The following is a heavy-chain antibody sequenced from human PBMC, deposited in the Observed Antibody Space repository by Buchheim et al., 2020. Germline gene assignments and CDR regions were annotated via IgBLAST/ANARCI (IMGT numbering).Heavy chain of an antibody. CDR1: GFTFSAYE. V-gene: IGHV3-48*03. CDR3: ARAIIAASFDY. Sequence: EVQLVESGGGLVQPGGSLRLSCAASGFTFSAYEMNWVRQAPGKGLEWVSYFGSIGSIIYYADSVKGRFTISRDNAKNSLYLQMNSLRAEDTAVYYCARAIIAASFDYWGQGTL. J-gene: IGHJ4*02. D-gene: IGHD6-25*01. CDR2: FGSIGSII.